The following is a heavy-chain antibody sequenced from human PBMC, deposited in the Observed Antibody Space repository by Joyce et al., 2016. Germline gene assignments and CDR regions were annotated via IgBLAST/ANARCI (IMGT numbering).Heavy chain of an antibody. CDR3: AARIVGAATRAFDI. J-gene: IGHJ3*02. CDR2: IIPMFGTA. Sequence: QVQLVQSGAEVKKPGASVKVSCKASGGTFSSYAFSWVRQAPGQGLEWMVGIIPMFGTANYAQKFQGRVTIIADESTTTAYMELSSLRSEDTAVYYCAARIVGAATRAFDIWGQGTMVTVSS. D-gene: IGHD1-26*01. V-gene: IGHV1-69*01. CDR1: GGTFSSYA.